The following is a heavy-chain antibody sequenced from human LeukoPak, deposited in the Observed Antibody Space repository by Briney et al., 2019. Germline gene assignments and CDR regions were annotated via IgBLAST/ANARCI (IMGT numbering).Heavy chain of an antibody. CDR3: SRDRIMTDF. Sequence: SLRLSCTASGFTFGDYSMTWFRQAPGKGLEWVSFIRNKASGGTTEHAASVRGRFTTSRDDSKSIAYLQMNSLKTEDTALYYCSRDRIMTDFWGQGTLVTVSS. CDR1: GFTFGDYS. V-gene: IGHV3-49*03. CDR2: IRNKASGGTT. J-gene: IGHJ4*02. D-gene: IGHD1-14*01.